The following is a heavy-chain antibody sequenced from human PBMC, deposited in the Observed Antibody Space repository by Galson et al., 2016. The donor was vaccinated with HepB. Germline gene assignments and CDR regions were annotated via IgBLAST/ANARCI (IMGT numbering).Heavy chain of an antibody. J-gene: IGHJ4*02. CDR2: IRSKTYGGTT. D-gene: IGHD4-11*01. CDR1: GFTFGDYA. V-gene: IGHV3-49*03. CDR3: ARGTPDYRPYYFDY. Sequence: SLRLSCATSGFTFGDYAMSWFRQAPGKGLEWVGSIRSKTYGGTTEYAASVKARFTISRDDSKSFAYLQMSSLNTGDTAVCYCARGTPDYRPYYFDYWGQGTLVTVSS.